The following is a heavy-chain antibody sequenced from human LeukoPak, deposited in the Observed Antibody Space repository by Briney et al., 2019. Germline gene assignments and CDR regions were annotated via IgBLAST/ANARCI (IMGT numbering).Heavy chain of an antibody. J-gene: IGHJ4*02. D-gene: IGHD3-10*01. CDR3: VRWKDYYGSGNRYFDY. V-gene: IGHV1-2*02. CDR1: GFTFTDYY. Sequence: GASVKVSCKASGFTFTDYYIHWVRQAPGPGLEWMGWIDPNSGDTNYAQNFRGRVTMTRDTPITTSYMELSRLRSDDTAVYYCVRWKDYYGSGNRYFDYWGQGTLVTVSS. CDR2: IDPNSGDT.